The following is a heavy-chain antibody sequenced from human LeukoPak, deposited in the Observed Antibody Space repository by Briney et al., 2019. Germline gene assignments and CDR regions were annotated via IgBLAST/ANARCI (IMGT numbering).Heavy chain of an antibody. CDR2: ISSGSTTV. J-gene: IGHJ4*02. CDR3: ARDYLSTFDQ. D-gene: IGHD3-16*02. Sequence: GGSLRLSCAASGFTFSSFSMNWVRQAPGKGLEWVSYISSGSTTVYYADSVKGRFTISRDNAENSLYLRMNSLRDEDTAVYYCARDYLSTFDQWGQGTLVTVSS. CDR1: GFTFSSFS. V-gene: IGHV3-48*02.